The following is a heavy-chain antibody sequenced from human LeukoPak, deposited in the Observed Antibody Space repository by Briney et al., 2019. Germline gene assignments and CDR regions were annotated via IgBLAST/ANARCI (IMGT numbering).Heavy chain of an antibody. J-gene: IGHJ6*02. Sequence: SGGSLRLSCAASGFTFSSYVMHWVRQAPGKGLEWVAVISYDGSNKYYADSVKGRFTISRDNSKNTLYLQMNSLRAEDTAVYYCARELREGSSGWFYYYYGMDVWGQGTTVTVSS. CDR3: ARELREGSSGWFYYYYGMDV. D-gene: IGHD6-19*01. CDR2: ISYDGSNK. V-gene: IGHV3-30-3*01. CDR1: GFTFSSYV.